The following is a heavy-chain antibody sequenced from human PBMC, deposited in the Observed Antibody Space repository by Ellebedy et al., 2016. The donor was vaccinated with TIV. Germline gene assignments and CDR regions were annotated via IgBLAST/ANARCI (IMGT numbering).Heavy chain of an antibody. CDR2: IVVGSGNT. V-gene: IGHV1-58*01. D-gene: IGHD6-13*01. CDR1: GFTFTTSA. CDR3: AADSYMAEADYDY. Sequence: SVKVSCXASGFTFTTSAVQWVRQARGQRLEWIGWIVVGSGNTNYAQKFQERVAITSDMSTSTAYMELSSLRSEDTAVYYCAADSYMAEADYDYWGQGTLVTVSS. J-gene: IGHJ4*02.